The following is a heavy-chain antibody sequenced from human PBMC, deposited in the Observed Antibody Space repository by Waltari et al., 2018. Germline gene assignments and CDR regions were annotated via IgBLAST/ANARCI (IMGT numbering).Heavy chain of an antibody. D-gene: IGHD6-6*01. CDR3: ARGLQQLGR. J-gene: IGHJ4*02. CDR1: GASLRGYS. Sequence: QVPLQQWCAGRSRPSETLSLPCAAYGASLRGYSWSWIRQPPGTGLEWIGEINHSGSTNYNPALKSRVTISVDTSKNQFSLKLSSVTAADTAVYYCARGLQQLGRWGQGTLVTVSS. CDR2: INHSGST. V-gene: IGHV4-34*01.